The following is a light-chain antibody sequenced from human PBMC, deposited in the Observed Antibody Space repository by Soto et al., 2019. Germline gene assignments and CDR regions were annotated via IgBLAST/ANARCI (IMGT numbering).Light chain of an antibody. CDR3: QQNGSLPIT. Sequence: EIVLTQSPCTLSLSPGERATLSCRTSQRLSGGYLAWFQQKPGQTPRLLIYSASNRATCIPDRFSGSGSGTDFTLTISRLEPEDFVVYYCQQNGSLPITFGQGTRLEIK. CDR2: SAS. V-gene: IGKV3-20*01. J-gene: IGKJ5*01. CDR1: QRLSGGY.